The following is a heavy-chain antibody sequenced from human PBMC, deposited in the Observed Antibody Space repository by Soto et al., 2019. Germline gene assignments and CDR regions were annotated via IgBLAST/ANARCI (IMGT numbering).Heavy chain of an antibody. Sequence: SETLSLTCTVSRGSIGAVGSSWSWIRQPPGGGLEWIDYIYHSGTTLFNPSLKARLTMSLDWSSNQFSLTLNSMTAADTAVYYCARAQFYSGSGNFNNLMFDPWGQGTQVTVSS. CDR3: ARAQFYSGSGNFNNLMFDP. J-gene: IGHJ5*02. CDR1: RGSIGAVGSS. V-gene: IGHV4-30-2*01. CDR2: IYHSGTT. D-gene: IGHD3-10*01.